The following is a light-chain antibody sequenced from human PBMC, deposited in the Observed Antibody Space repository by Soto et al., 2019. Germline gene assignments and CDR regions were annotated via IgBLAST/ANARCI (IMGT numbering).Light chain of an antibody. CDR3: RQYGSSPPIT. J-gene: IGKJ5*01. CDR1: QSVSSSY. CDR2: GAS. Sequence: EIVLTQSPGTLSLSPGERATLSCRASQSVSSSYLAWYQQKPGQAPRLLIYGASSRATGIPDRFSGSGSGTDFTLTISRLEPEDCAVYYCRQYGSSPPITFGQGTRLEIK. V-gene: IGKV3-20*01.